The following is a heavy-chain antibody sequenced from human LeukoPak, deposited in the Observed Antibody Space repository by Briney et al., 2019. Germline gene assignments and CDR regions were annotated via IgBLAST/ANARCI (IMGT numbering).Heavy chain of an antibody. CDR2: ISSSSSTI. J-gene: IGHJ4*02. CDR1: GFTFSSYS. CDR3: AKEPLSIAVAGSYFDY. D-gene: IGHD6-19*01. Sequence: GGSLRLSCAASGFTFSSYSMNWVRQAPGKGLEWVSYISSSSSTIYYADSVKGRFTISRDNSKNTLYLQMNSLRAEDTAVYYCAKEPLSIAVAGSYFDYWGQGTLVTVSS. V-gene: IGHV3-48*01.